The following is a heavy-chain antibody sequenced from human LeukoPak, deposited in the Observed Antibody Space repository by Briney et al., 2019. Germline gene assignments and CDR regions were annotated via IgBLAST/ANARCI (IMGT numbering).Heavy chain of an antibody. CDR2: INPNSGGT. D-gene: IGHD3-10*01. CDR1: GYTFTAYY. V-gene: IGHV1-2*02. CDR3: ASEVRGVIIAQDAFDI. Sequence: GASVTVSCKASGYTFTAYYVHWVRQAPGQGLEWMGWINPNSGGTNYAQKFQGRVTMTRDTSISTAYMELSSLRSDDTAVYYCASEVRGVIIAQDAFDIWGQGTMVTVSS. J-gene: IGHJ3*02.